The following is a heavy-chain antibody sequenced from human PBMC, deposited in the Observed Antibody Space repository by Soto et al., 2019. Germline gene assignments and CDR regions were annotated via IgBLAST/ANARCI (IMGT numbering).Heavy chain of an antibody. CDR2: IYHSGST. J-gene: IGHJ6*02. Sequence: PSETLSLTCAVSGGSISSSNWWSWVRQPPGKGLEWIGEIYHSGSTNYNPSLKSRVTISVDKSKNQFSLKLSSVTAADTAVYYCARRVIIAAAGTDYYGMDVWGQGTTVTVSS. CDR1: GGSISSSNW. D-gene: IGHD6-13*01. CDR3: ARRVIIAAAGTDYYGMDV. V-gene: IGHV4-4*02.